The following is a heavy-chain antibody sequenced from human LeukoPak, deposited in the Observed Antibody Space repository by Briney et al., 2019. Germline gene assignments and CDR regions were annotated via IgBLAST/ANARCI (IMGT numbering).Heavy chain of an antibody. CDR2: INSNSGGT. V-gene: IGHV1-2*02. CDR1: GYTFTGYY. D-gene: IGHD6-19*01. J-gene: IGHJ4*02. Sequence: ASVKVSCKASGYTFTGYYMHWVRQAPGQGLEWMGWINSNSGGTNYAQKFQGRVTMTRDTSISTAYMELSRLRSDDTAVYYCARGPYRYSSGWYFDYWGQGTLVTVSS. CDR3: ARGPYRYSSGWYFDY.